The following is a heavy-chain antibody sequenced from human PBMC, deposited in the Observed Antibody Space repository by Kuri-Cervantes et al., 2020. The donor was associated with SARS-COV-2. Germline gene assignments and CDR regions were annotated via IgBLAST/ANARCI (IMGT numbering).Heavy chain of an antibody. CDR1: GFTFSKYK. CDR2: IYSGGST. Sequence: GESLKISCVASGFTFSKYKMHWVRLLPGKGLEWVSVIYSGGSTYYADSVKGRFTISRDNSKNTLYLQMNSLRAEDTAVYYCARGPYRRFDPWGQGTLVTVSS. V-gene: IGHV3-66*02. J-gene: IGHJ5*02. CDR3: ARGPYRRFDP. D-gene: IGHD4-11*01.